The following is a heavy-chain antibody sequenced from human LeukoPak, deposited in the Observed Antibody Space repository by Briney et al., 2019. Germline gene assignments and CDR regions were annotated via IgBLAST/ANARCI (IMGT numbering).Heavy chain of an antibody. Sequence: SETLSLTCAVYGGSFSGYYWSWIRQPPGKGLEWIGEINHSGSTNYNPSLKSRVTISVDTSKNKFSLKLSSVTAADTAVYYCARDHRGSYSDYWGQGTLVTVSS. J-gene: IGHJ4*02. V-gene: IGHV4-34*01. D-gene: IGHD1-26*01. CDR2: INHSGST. CDR1: GGSFSGYY. CDR3: ARDHRGSYSDY.